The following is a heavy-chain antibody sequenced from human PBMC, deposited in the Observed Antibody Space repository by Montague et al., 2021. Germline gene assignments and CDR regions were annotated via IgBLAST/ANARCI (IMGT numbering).Heavy chain of an antibody. CDR3: ARGRGDGNNWAWDIDY. CDR1: GYSFTRYW. Sequence: QSGAEVKKPGESLKISCKGSGYSFTRYWIGWVRQMPGKGLEWMGMIYPGDSDTRYSPSFQGQVTISADKSISTAYLQWSSLKASDTAMYYCARGRGDGNNWAWDIDYWGQGTLVTVSS. D-gene: IGHD5-24*01. J-gene: IGHJ4*02. V-gene: IGHV5-51*01. CDR2: IYPGDSDT.